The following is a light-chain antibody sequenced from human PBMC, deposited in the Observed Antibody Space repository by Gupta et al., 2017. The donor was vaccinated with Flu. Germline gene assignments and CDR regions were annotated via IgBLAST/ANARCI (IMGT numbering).Light chain of an antibody. Sequence: PSSLSESVRDTVTITCRASQGISNYLAWFQQIPGKAPKSLIYAASRLQIGVPSMFSGSGTWTDFTLTISSLQPEDLATHSSQQDNSNPVTFGGGTKVEIK. CDR1: QGISNY. CDR2: AAS. V-gene: IGKV1-16*01. J-gene: IGKJ4*01. CDR3: QQDNSNPVT.